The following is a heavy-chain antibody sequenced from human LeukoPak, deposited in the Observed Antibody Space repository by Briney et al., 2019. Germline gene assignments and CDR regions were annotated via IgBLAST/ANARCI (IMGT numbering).Heavy chain of an antibody. CDR2: IKQDGSEK. CDR1: GFTFSSYW. Sequence: SGGSLRLSCAASGFTFSSYWMNWVRQAPGKGLEWVANIKQDGSEKYYVDSVKGRFIISRDNAKNSLYLQMNSLRAEDTAVYYCARDHRGIYSPFDYWGQGTLVTVSS. CDR3: ARDHRGIYSPFDY. D-gene: IGHD2-21*01. J-gene: IGHJ4*02. V-gene: IGHV3-7*01.